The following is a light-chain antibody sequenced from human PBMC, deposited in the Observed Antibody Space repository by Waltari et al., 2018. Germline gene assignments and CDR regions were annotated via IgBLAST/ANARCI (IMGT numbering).Light chain of an antibody. Sequence: QSALTQPASVSGSPGQSITISCSGTSSDVGAYSYVSWYQHHTGTAPKLMIFAVSNRPSGVSDRFSGSKSGNTASLTISGLQAEDVADYYCSSFTATSTWVFGGGTKLTVL. V-gene: IGLV2-14*01. CDR1: SSDVGAYSY. J-gene: IGLJ3*02. CDR2: AVS. CDR3: SSFTATSTWV.